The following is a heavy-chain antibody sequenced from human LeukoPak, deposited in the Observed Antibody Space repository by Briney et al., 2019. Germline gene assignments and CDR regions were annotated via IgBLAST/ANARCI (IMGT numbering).Heavy chain of an antibody. CDR3: ARDGVSDGFDI. Sequence: PSQTLSLTCTVSGGSISSAGYYWTWIRQHPGKGLQWIGYIHYSGNTYYNPSLKSRVTISVDTSKNEFSLKLSSVTAADTAVYYCARDGVSDGFDIWGQGRMVTVSS. J-gene: IGHJ3*02. D-gene: IGHD3-16*01. CDR2: IHYSGNT. CDR1: GGSISSAGYY. V-gene: IGHV4-31*03.